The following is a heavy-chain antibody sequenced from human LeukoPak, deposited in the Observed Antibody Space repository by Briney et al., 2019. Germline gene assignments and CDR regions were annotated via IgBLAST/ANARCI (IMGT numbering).Heavy chain of an antibody. CDR2: ISSSSTYM. V-gene: IGHV3-21*01. CDR3: VLVATYYYYGLDV. J-gene: IGHJ6*02. CDR1: GFTFGSYS. Sequence: GGSLRLSCAASGFTFGSYSMNWVRQAPGKGLEWVSFISSSSTYMYYADSVKGRFTISRDDGKNSLYPQMNSLRAEDTAVYYCVLVATYYYYGLDVWGQGTTVTVSS. D-gene: IGHD2-2*01.